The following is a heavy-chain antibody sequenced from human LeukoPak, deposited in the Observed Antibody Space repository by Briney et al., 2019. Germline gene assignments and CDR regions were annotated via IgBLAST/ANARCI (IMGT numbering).Heavy chain of an antibody. V-gene: IGHV3-30*04. D-gene: IGHD3-10*01. CDR1: GLTFRNHA. J-gene: IGHJ6*03. Sequence: PGKSLRLSCVASGLTFRNHAIHWVRQAPGKGLEWVTVISHDGGNDYYGDSVKGRFTISRDNSRNTVFLQMNSLRPGDTATYYCVGSSTYYNMDVWGKGTTVTVSS. CDR3: VGSSTYYNMDV. CDR2: ISHDGGND.